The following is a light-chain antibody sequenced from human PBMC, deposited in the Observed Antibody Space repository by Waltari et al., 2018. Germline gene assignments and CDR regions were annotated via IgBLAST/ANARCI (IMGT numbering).Light chain of an antibody. Sequence: QSALTQPASVSGSSGPSITISCTGPSSDVGRYDYVSWYQQLPAKAPQLIIFDVRVRPSGVSNRFSGSKSGNTASLTISGLQAEDEADYYCASYTYSSNVVFGGGTKVTV. V-gene: IGLV2-14*03. J-gene: IGLJ2*01. CDR1: SSDVGRYDY. CDR3: ASYTYSSNVV. CDR2: DVR.